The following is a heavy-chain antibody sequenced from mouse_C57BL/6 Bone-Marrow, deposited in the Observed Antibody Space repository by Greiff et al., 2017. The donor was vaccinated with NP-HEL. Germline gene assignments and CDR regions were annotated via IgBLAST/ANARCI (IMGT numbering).Heavy chain of an antibody. CDR2: INPNNGGT. D-gene: IGHD1-1*01. J-gene: IGHJ2*01. V-gene: IGHV1-26*01. CDR1: GYTFTDYY. Sequence: VQLHQSGPELVKPGASVKISCKASGYTFTDYYMNWVKQSHGKSLEWIGDINPNNGGTSYNQKFKGKATLTVDKSSSTAYMELRSLTSEDSAVYYCARRDYGSRWYFDYWGQGTTLTVSS. CDR3: ARRDYGSRWYFDY.